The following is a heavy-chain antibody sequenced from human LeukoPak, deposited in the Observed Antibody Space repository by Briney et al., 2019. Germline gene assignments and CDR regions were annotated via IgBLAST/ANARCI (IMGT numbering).Heavy chain of an antibody. D-gene: IGHD1-26*01. V-gene: IGHV4-38-2*02. CDR3: ARGESYYPFDY. CDR2: IHHSGST. CDR1: GYFISSGYY. Sequence: SETLSLTCTVSGYFISSGYYWGWIRQPPGKGLQWIGSIHHSGSTYYNPSLKSRVTISVDKSKNQFSLKLSSVTAADTAVYYCARGESYYPFDYWGQGTLVTVSS. J-gene: IGHJ4*02.